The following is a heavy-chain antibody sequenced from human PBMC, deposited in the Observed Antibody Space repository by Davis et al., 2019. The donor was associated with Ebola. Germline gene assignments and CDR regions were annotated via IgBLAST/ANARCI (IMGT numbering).Heavy chain of an antibody. D-gene: IGHD3-10*01. CDR2: IRSKANSYAT. J-gene: IGHJ4*02. Sequence: GESLKISCAASGFTFSGSAMHWVRQASGKGLEWVGRIRSKANSYATAYAASVKGRFTISRDDSKNTAYLQMNSLRAEDTAVYYCAKDLTLWFGELDYWGQGTLVTVSS. CDR1: GFTFSGSA. CDR3: AKDLTLWFGELDY. V-gene: IGHV3-73*01.